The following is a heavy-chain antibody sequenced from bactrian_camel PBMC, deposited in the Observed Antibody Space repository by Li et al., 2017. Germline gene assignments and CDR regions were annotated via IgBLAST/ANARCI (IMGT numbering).Heavy chain of an antibody. CDR1: GYIDVNNC. D-gene: IGHD6*01. CDR3: AADRLGLCTAVGWDQVNYDF. CDR2: INTIGGST. V-gene: IGHV3S54*01. Sequence: HVQLVESGGGSVQAGGSLRLSCAASGYIDVNNCMGWLRQAPGKEREGVALINTIGGSTDYADSVKGRFSVSQDEARRVMTLQMTRLKPEDTSRYSCAADRLGLCTAVGWDQVNYDFWGRGTQVTVS. J-gene: IGHJ4*01.